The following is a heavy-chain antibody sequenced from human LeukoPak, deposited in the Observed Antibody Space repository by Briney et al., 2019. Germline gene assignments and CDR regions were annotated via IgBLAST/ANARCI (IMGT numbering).Heavy chain of an antibody. CDR1: GCTFSSYA. Sequence: GASVKVSCKASGCTFSSYAISWVRQGPRQGLEWMGGIIPIFGITNYAQKFQGRITVTADKSTSTAYMELSSLRSEDTAVYYCARGITSGPYYYYYMDVWAKGTTVTVSS. J-gene: IGHJ6*03. CDR2: IIPIFGIT. V-gene: IGHV1-69*10. CDR3: ARGITSGPYYYYYMDV. D-gene: IGHD3-3*01.